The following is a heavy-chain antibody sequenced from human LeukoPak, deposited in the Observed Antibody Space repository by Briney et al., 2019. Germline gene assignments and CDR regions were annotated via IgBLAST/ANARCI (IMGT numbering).Heavy chain of an antibody. Sequence: PGGSLRLSCAASGFTFTGYWMTWVRQAPGKGLEWVATITQDGSEKYYVDSVKGRFTISRDNAKNSLYLQMNSLRVKDTAVFYCATGHSGSYSAWGQGTLVTVSS. CDR3: ATGHSGSYSA. D-gene: IGHD3-10*01. J-gene: IGHJ5*02. V-gene: IGHV3-7*03. CDR1: GFTFTGYW. CDR2: ITQDGSEK.